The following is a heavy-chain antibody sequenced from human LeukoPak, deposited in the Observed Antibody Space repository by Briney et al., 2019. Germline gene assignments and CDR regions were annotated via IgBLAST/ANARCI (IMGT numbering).Heavy chain of an antibody. CDR2: INPSSGST. CDR3: ARGRYNPSYYFDY. Sequence: GASVKVSCKASGYTLTSYYMHWMRRAPGQGLEWMGIINPSSGSTSYAQKFQGRVTMTRDTSTSTVYMELSSLRSEDTAVYYCARGRYNPSYYFDYWGQGPLVTVSS. CDR1: GYTLTSYY. D-gene: IGHD5-24*01. J-gene: IGHJ4*02. V-gene: IGHV1-46*01.